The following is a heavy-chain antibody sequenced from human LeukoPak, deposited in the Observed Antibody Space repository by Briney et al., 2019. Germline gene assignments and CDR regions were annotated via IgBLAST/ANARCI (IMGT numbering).Heavy chain of an antibody. Sequence: PGGSLRLSCAASGFTFSSYDMHWVRQATGKGLEWVSAIGTAGDTYYPGSVKGRFTISRENAKNSLYLQMNSLRAGDTAVYYCARVIGGIAAAGLIRARSAGYYYGMDVWGQGTTVTVSS. CDR1: GFTFSSYD. CDR2: IGTAGDT. J-gene: IGHJ6*02. V-gene: IGHV3-13*01. CDR3: ARVIGGIAAAGLIRARSAGYYYGMDV. D-gene: IGHD6-13*01.